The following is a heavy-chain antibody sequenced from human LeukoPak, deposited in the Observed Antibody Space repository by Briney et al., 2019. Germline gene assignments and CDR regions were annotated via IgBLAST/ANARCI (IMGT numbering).Heavy chain of an antibody. V-gene: IGHV4-39*01. Sequence: SETLSLTCTVSGGSISGSSYFWGWIRQPPGKGLEWIGSIYYSGSTYYNPSLKSRVTISVDTSKNQFSLKLSSVTAADAAVYYCADRPPFDYWGQGTLVTVSS. CDR2: IYYSGST. J-gene: IGHJ4*02. CDR3: ADRPPFDY. CDR1: GGSISGSSYF.